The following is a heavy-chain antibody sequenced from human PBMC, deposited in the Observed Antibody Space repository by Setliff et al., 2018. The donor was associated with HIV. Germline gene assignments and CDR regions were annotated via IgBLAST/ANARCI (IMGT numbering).Heavy chain of an antibody. CDR3: ARGPVVGFDS. J-gene: IGHJ4*02. CDR2: IHHSGST. V-gene: IGHV4-34*01. D-gene: IGHD2-15*01. Sequence: SETLSLTWAVYGGSFSCYYWSWVRQPPGKGLEWIGEIHHSGSTNNNPSLKSRVTISLAASKNQFSLKLRSVTVADTAVYFCARGPVVGFDSWGQGTLVTVSS. CDR1: GGSFSCYY.